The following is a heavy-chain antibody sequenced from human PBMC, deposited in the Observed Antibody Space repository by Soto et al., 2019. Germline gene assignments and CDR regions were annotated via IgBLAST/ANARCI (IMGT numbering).Heavy chain of an antibody. D-gene: IGHD2-2*01. J-gene: IGHJ4*02. V-gene: IGHV3-7*03. CDR1: GFTFSDYW. CDR3: VKDGGYCSSSSCYAPRNHYFDS. CDR2: IKFDGSVK. Sequence: LRLSCAASGFTFSDYWMSWVRQAPGKGPEWVANIKFDGSVKQYVDSVRGRFTISRDNSKNSLFLQMNSLAAADTAVYYCVKDGGYCSSSSCYAPRNHYFDSWGQGTLVTVSS.